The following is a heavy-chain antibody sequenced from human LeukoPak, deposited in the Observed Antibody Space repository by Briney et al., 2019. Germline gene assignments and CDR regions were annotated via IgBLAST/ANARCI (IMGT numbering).Heavy chain of an antibody. CDR3: ARDPVGGSTIFDY. V-gene: IGHV6-1*01. CDR2: TYYRSKWYY. D-gene: IGHD1-26*01. Sequence: SQTLSLTCAISGDIVSSNSTAWNWIRQSPSRGLEWLGRTYYRSKWYYDYAVAVKSRISINPDTSKNQFSLQLSSVTPEDTAVYYCARDPVGGSTIFDYWGQGTLVTVSS. J-gene: IGHJ4*02. CDR1: GDIVSSNSTA.